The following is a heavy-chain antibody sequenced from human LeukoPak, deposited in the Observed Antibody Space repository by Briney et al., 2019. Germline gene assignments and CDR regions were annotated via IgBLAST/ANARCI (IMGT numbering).Heavy chain of an antibody. J-gene: IGHJ4*02. CDR3: AGVYGGNYDYYFDY. Sequence: GASVKVSCKASGYTFTSYAMNWVRQAPGQGLEWMGWINTNTGNPTYAQGFTGRFVFSLDTSVSTAYLQISSLKAEDTAVYYCAGVYGGNYDYYFDYWGQGTLVTVSS. CDR2: INTNTGNP. CDR1: GYTFTSYA. V-gene: IGHV7-4-1*02. D-gene: IGHD4-23*01.